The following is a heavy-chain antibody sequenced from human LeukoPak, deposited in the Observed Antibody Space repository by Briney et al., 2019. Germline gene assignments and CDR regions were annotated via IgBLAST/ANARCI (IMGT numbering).Heavy chain of an antibody. CDR3: ARDVCTSCYVFDY. Sequence: GGSLRLSCAASGFTFSSYAMHWVRQAPGKGLEWVAVISYDGSNKYYADSVKGRFTISRDNSKNTLYLQMNSLRAEDTAVYYCARDVCTSCYVFDYWGQGTLVTVSS. CDR1: GFTFSSYA. CDR2: ISYDGSNK. V-gene: IGHV3-30-3*01. D-gene: IGHD2-2*01. J-gene: IGHJ4*02.